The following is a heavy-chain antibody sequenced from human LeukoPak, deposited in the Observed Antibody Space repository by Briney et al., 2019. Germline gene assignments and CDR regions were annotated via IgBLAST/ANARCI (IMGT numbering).Heavy chain of an antibody. V-gene: IGHV4-61*01. CDR2: IYYSGST. D-gene: IGHD3-22*01. CDR3: ARDQNEYYYDSSGYSL. J-gene: IGHJ4*02. CDR1: GGSVSSGSYY. Sequence: SETLSLTCTVSGGSVSSGSYYWSWVRQPPGKGLEWIGYIYYSGSTNYNPSLKSRVTISVDTSKNQFSLKLSSVTAADTAVYYCARDQNEYYYDSSGYSLWGQGTPVTISS.